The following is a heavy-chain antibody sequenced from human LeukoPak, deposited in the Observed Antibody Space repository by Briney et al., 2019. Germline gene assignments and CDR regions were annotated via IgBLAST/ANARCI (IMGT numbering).Heavy chain of an antibody. Sequence: PGGSLRLSCAASVFTFSDSWMSWVRQAPGKGPEWVANIKEDESEKHYVDSVKGRFTVSRDNAKSSLFLQMNSLRVEDTAVYYCATYKNWVAGDVWGQGTTVSVSS. V-gene: IGHV3-7*01. CDR3: ATYKNWVAGDV. D-gene: IGHD7-27*01. J-gene: IGHJ6*02. CDR1: VFTFSDSW. CDR2: IKEDESEK.